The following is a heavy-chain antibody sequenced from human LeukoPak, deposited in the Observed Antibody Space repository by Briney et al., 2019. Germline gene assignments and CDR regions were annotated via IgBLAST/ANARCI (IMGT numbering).Heavy chain of an antibody. CDR1: GFTFSSYA. CDR2: ISGGGGST. V-gene: IGHV3-23*01. CDR3: AKGFGVKIVGATRGTGYFDY. D-gene: IGHD1-26*01. J-gene: IGHJ4*02. Sequence: AGGSLRLSCAASGFTFSSYAMSWVRQAPGKGLEWVSAISGGGGSTYYADSVKGRFTISRDNSKNTLYLQMNSLRAEDTAVYYCAKGFGVKIVGATRGTGYFDYWGQGTLVTVSS.